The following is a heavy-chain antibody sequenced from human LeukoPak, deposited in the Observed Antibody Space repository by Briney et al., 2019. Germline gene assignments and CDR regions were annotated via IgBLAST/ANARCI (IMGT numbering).Heavy chain of an antibody. J-gene: IGHJ4*02. D-gene: IGHD1-26*01. Sequence: GGSLRLSCAASGLTFSNYYMSWVRQAPGKGLEWVSAISGSGTTSYYADSVKGRFTISRDDSKNTLYLQMNSLRAEDTAVYYCAKDLGRYRNNYFDYWGQGTLVTVSS. V-gene: IGHV3-23*01. CDR3: AKDLGRYRNNYFDY. CDR2: ISGSGTTS. CDR1: GLTFSNYY.